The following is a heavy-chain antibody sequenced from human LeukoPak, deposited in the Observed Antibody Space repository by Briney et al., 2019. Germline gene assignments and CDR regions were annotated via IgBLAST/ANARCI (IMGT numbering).Heavy chain of an antibody. V-gene: IGHV3-13*01. Sequence: GGSLRLSCAASGFTFSSYGMHWVRQATGKGLEWVSAIGTAGDTYYPGSVKGRFTISRENAKNSLYLQMNSLRAGDTAVYYCARGGYSSSWYGRSYYYYYMDVWGKGTTVTVSS. J-gene: IGHJ6*03. CDR3: ARGGYSSSWYGRSYYYYYMDV. D-gene: IGHD6-13*01. CDR1: GFTFSSYG. CDR2: IGTAGDT.